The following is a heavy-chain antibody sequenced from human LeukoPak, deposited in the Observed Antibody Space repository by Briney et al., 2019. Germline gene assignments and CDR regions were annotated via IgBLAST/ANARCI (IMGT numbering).Heavy chain of an antibody. V-gene: IGHV3-23*01. CDR1: GFTFSSYA. Sequence: GGSLRLSCAASGFTFSSYAMAWVRQAPGKGLEWVSVISASGATTAYADSVKGRFTISRDSSKNTLYLQMNSLRAEDTAVYYCAKGETIFGLTRHFDSWGQGTLVTVSS. D-gene: IGHD3/OR15-3a*01. CDR3: AKGETIFGLTRHFDS. CDR2: ISASGATT. J-gene: IGHJ4*02.